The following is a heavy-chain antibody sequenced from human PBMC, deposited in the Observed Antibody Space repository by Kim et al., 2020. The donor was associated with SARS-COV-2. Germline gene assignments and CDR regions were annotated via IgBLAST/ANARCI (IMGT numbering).Heavy chain of an antibody. CDR2: IRNRARSYTT. V-gene: IGHV3-72*01. CDR1: GFTFSDHF. CDR3: VRGLGGGCYDGDC. Sequence: GGSLRLSCAASGFTFSDHFMDWVRQAPGKGLEWVGRIRNRARSYTTEYAASVKGRFTISRDDSKNSLFLQMNSLKTEDTALYYCVRGLGGGCYDGDCWGQGTLVTVSS. D-gene: IGHD2-15*01. J-gene: IGHJ4*02.